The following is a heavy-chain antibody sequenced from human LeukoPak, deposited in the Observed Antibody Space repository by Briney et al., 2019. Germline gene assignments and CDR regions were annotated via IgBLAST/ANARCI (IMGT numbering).Heavy chain of an antibody. CDR3: VVDSSGIY. CDR2: ITSGRTYM. V-gene: IGHV3-21*06. J-gene: IGHJ4*02. D-gene: IGHD3-22*01. Sequence: GGSLRLSCEASGFTFSSYSMNWVHQAPGKGLEWVSTITSGRTYMYYADSVKGRFTISRDNAKNMLYLQMNSLRAEDTAVYYCVVDSSGIYWGQGTLVTVSS. CDR1: GFTFSSYS.